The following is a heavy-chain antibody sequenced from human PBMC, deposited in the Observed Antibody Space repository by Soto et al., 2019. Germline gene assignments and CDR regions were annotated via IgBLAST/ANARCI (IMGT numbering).Heavy chain of an antibody. J-gene: IGHJ4*02. D-gene: IGHD6-25*01. V-gene: IGHV3-43*01. CDR3: AKDGSSGWEPYFDY. CDR2: ISWDGGST. CDR1: GFTFDDYT. Sequence: EVQLVESGGVVVQPGGSLRLSCAASGFTFDDYTMHWVRQAPGKGLEWVSLISWDGGSTYYADSVKGRFTISRDNSKNSLYLQMNSLRTEDTALYYCAKDGSSGWEPYFDYWGQGTLVTVSS.